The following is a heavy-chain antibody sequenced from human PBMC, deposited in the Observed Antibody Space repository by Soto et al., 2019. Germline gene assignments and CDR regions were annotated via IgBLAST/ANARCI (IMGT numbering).Heavy chain of an antibody. CDR2: IYYSGST. CDR3: ARSYYGSGRDGDYYYYMDV. CDR1: GGSISSSSYY. V-gene: IGHV4-39*01. Sequence: PSETLSLTCTVSGGSISSSSYYWGWIRQPPGKGLEWIGSIYYSGSTYYNPSLKSRVTISVDTSKNQFSLKLSSVTAADTAVYYCARSYYGSGRDGDYYYYMDVWGKGTTVTVSS. D-gene: IGHD3-10*01. J-gene: IGHJ6*03.